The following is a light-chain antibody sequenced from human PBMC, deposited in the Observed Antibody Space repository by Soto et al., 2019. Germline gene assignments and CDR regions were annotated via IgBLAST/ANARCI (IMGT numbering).Light chain of an antibody. Sequence: IQLTQSPSSLSASVGDRVTITCRASQGISSYLAWYQQKPGKAPKLLIYAASTLHSGVPSRFSGSGSGTHFTLTIGSLQPEDFATYYCQHLNAFPITFGQGTRLEN. CDR2: AAS. CDR1: QGISSY. V-gene: IGKV1-9*01. J-gene: IGKJ5*01. CDR3: QHLNAFPIT.